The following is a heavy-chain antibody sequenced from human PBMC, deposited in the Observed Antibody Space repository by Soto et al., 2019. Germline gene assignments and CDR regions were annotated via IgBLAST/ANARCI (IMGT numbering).Heavy chain of an antibody. V-gene: IGHV1-18*01. CDR3: AREKGNWGSSGWYKDY. Sequence: QVQLVQSGAEVKKPGASVKVSCKASGYTFTSYGISWVRQAPGQGLEWMGWISAYNGNTNYAQKLQGRVTMTTDTSTSTDYMELRSLRSDDTAVYYCAREKGNWGSSGWYKDYWGQGTLVTVSS. J-gene: IGHJ4*02. CDR2: ISAYNGNT. CDR1: GYTFTSYG. D-gene: IGHD6-19*01.